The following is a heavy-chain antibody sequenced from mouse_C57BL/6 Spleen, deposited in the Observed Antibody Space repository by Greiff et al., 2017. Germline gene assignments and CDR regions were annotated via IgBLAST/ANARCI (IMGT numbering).Heavy chain of an antibody. CDR3: AREWGERGAWFAY. V-gene: IGHV1-26*01. Sequence: VQLQQSGPELVKPGASVKISCKASGYTFTDYYMNWVKQSHGKSLEWIGDINPNNGGTSYNQKFKGKATLTVDKSSSTAYMELRSLTSEDSAVYYRAREWGERGAWFAYWGQGTLVTVSA. J-gene: IGHJ3*01. CDR2: INPNNGGT. D-gene: IGHD2-13*01. CDR1: GYTFTDYY.